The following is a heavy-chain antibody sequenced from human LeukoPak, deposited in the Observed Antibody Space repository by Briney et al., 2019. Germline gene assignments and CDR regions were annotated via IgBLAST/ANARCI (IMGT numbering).Heavy chain of an antibody. D-gene: IGHD6-19*01. CDR3: ARVGIAVAGTYYYYMDV. CDR1: GYTFSGYY. Sequence: ASVKVSCKASGYTFSGYYIHWVRQAPGQGLEWMGWISAYNGNTNYAQKLQGRVTMTTDTSTSTAYMELRSLRSDDTAVYYCARVGIAVAGTYYYYMDVWGKGTTVTVSS. CDR2: ISAYNGNT. J-gene: IGHJ6*03. V-gene: IGHV1-18*04.